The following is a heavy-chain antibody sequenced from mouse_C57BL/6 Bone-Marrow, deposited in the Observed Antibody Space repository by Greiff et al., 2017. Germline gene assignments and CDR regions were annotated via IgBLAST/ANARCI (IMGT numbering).Heavy chain of an antibody. D-gene: IGHD1-1*01. CDR2: IRNKANNHAT. V-gene: IGHV6-6*01. CDR1: GFTFSDAW. CDR3: TPLITTVVAPDWYFDV. J-gene: IGHJ1*03. Sequence: EVKLVESGGGLVQPGGSMKLSCAASGFTFSDAWMDWVRQSPEKGLEWVAEIRNKANNHATYYAESVKGRFTISRDDSKSSVYLQMNSLRAEDTGIYYCTPLITTVVAPDWYFDVWGTGTTVTVSS.